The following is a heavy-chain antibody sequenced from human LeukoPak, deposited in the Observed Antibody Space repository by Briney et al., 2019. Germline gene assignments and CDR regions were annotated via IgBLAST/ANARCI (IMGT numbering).Heavy chain of an antibody. CDR1: GGTFSSYA. CDR3: ARMRSSYYYYMDV. CDR2: MNPNSGNT. Sequence: ASVKVSCKASGGTFSSYAISWVRQATGQGLEWMGWMNPNSGNTGYAQKFQGRVTITRNTSISTAYMELSSLRSEDTAVYYCARMRSSYYYYMDVWGKGTTVTVSS. J-gene: IGHJ6*03. D-gene: IGHD6-13*01. V-gene: IGHV1-8*03.